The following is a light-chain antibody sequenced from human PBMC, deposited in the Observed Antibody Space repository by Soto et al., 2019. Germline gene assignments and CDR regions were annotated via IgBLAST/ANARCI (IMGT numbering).Light chain of an antibody. V-gene: IGKV3-20*01. CDR3: HQYGTSPRT. Sequence: EIVLAQSPGTLSLSPGERATLSCRASQSVSSNYLAWYQQKPGQPPRLLIYDASSRATGIPDRFSGSGSGTDFTLTINRLEPEDFAVYYCHQYGTSPRTVGQGTKVEIK. CDR2: DAS. CDR1: QSVSSNY. J-gene: IGKJ1*01.